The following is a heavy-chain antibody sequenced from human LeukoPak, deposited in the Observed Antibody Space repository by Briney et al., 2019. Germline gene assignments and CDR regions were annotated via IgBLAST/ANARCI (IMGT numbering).Heavy chain of an antibody. CDR1: GVSFSGYY. J-gene: IGHJ4*02. CDR2: INHSGST. D-gene: IGHD6-13*01. Sequence: RPSETLSLTCAVYGVSFSGYYWSWIRQPPGKGLEWIGEINHSGSTNYNPSLKSRVTISVDTSKNQFSLKLSSVTAADTAVYYCARVGSYGIAAAGRPFDYWGQGTLVTVSS. CDR3: ARVGSYGIAAAGRPFDY. V-gene: IGHV4-34*01.